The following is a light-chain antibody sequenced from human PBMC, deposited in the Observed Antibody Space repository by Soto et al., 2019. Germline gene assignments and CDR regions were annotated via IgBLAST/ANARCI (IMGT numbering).Light chain of an antibody. CDR2: DAS. CDR1: QSVSNY. J-gene: IGKJ5*01. V-gene: IGKV3-11*01. CDR3: QHGGT. Sequence: EIVLTQSPATLSLSPGERATVSCRASQSVSNYLGWYQQKAGQAPRLLIYDASNRATGIPARFSGSGSGTDFTITISSLEPEDFAVYYCQHGGTFGQGTRLEIK.